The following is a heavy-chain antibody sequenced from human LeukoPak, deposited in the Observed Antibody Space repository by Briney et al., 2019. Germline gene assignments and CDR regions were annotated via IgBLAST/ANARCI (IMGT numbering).Heavy chain of an antibody. V-gene: IGHV3-30*18. Sequence: PGGSLRLSCAASGFTFSSYGMHWVRQAPGKGLEWVAVISYDRSNKYYADSVKGRFTISRDNSKNTLYLQMNSLRAEDTAVYYCAKDPHNAGYCSGGSCYSFYFDYWGQGTLVTVSS. J-gene: IGHJ4*02. CDR2: ISYDRSNK. D-gene: IGHD2-15*01. CDR3: AKDPHNAGYCSGGSCYSFYFDY. CDR1: GFTFSSYG.